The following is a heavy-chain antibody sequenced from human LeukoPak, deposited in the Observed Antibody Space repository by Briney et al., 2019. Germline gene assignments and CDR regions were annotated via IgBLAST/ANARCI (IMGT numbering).Heavy chain of an antibody. CDR2: INHSGST. Sequence: SETLSLTCAVYGGSFSGYYWSWIRQPPGKGLDWIGEINHSGSTNYNPSLKSRVTISVDTSKNQFSLKLSSVTAADTAVYYCARVEDSGYDWGYFDYWGQGTLVTVSS. CDR1: GGSFSGYY. V-gene: IGHV4-34*01. CDR3: ARVEDSGYDWGYFDY. J-gene: IGHJ4*02. D-gene: IGHD5-12*01.